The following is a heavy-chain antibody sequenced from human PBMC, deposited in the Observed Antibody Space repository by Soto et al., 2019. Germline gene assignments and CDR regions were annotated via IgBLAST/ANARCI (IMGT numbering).Heavy chain of an antibody. CDR3: AKDPSTIFGVVTSRYNWFDP. Sequence: GGSLRLSCAASGFTFSSYAMSWVRQAPGKGLEWVSAISGSGGSTYYADSVKGRFTISRDNSKNKLYLQMNSLRAEDTAVYYCAKDPSTIFGVVTSRYNWFDPWGQGTLVTVSS. V-gene: IGHV3-23*01. J-gene: IGHJ5*02. D-gene: IGHD3-3*01. CDR2: ISGSGGST. CDR1: GFTFSSYA.